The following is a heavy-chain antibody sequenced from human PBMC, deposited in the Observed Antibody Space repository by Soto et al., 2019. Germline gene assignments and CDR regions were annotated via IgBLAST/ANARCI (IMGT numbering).Heavy chain of an antibody. V-gene: IGHV5-10-1*01. CDR2: IDPSDSYT. D-gene: IGHD2-2*02. CDR3: ATAGGCSSTSCHILGNYYYYGMDV. Sequence: GESLKISCKGSGYSFTSYWISWVRQMPGKGLEWMGRIDPSDSYTNYSPSFQGHVTISADKSISTAYLQWSSLKASDTAMYYCATAGGCSSTSCHILGNYYYYGMDVWGQGTTVTVSS. J-gene: IGHJ6*02. CDR1: GYSFTSYW.